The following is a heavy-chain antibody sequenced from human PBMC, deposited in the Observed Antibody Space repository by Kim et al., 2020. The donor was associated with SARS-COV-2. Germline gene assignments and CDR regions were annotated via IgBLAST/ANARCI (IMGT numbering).Heavy chain of an antibody. Sequence: GGSLRLSCAASGFTFRNYDMNWVRQAPGKGLEWVSATTASGGTTYYADSVKGRFTISRDNSKNTLYLQMSSLRAEDTAVYYCAKDRARNYYYYGMDVWGQGTTVTVSS. V-gene: IGHV3-23*01. CDR3: AKDRARNYYYYGMDV. CDR2: TTASGGTT. CDR1: GFTFRNYD. J-gene: IGHJ6*02.